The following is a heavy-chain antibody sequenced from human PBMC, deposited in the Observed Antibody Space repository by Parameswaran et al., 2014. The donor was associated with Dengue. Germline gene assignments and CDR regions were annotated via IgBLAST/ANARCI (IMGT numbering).Heavy chain of an antibody. V-gene: IGHV3-21*01. CDR2: ISSSSSYI. J-gene: IGHJ3*02. Sequence: WIRQPPGKGLEWVSSISSSSSYIYYADSVKGRFTISRDNAKNSLYLQMNSLRAEDTAVYYCARVDYGDGVPGWDAFDIWGQGTMVTVSS. CDR3: ARVDYGDGVPGWDAFDI. D-gene: IGHD4-17*01.